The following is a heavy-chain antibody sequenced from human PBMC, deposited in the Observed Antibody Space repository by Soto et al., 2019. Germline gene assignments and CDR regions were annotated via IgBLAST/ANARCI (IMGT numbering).Heavy chain of an antibody. CDR3: ATERLAYYFDTSGEDFDY. CDR2: ISAHNANT. J-gene: IGHJ4*02. D-gene: IGHD3-22*01. CDR1: GYIFTSYG. Sequence: QVQLVQSGAAVKNPGASVKVSCKASGYIFTSYGISWVRQAPGQGLEWMGWISAHNANTNYAQKFQGRVTMTTDTSTSTAHMELRSLRSDDTAVYYCATERLAYYFDTSGEDFDYWGQGTLVTVSS. V-gene: IGHV1-18*01.